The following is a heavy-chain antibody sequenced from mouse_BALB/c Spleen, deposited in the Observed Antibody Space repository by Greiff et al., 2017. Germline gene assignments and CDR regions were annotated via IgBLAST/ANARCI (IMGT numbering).Heavy chain of an antibody. CDR1: GFTFSSFG. Sequence: DVQLVESGGGLVQPGGSRKLSCAASGFTFSSFGMHWVRQAPEKGLEWVAYISSGSSTIYYADTVKGRFTISRDNPKNTLFLQMTSLRSEDTAMYYCAYENAMDYWGQGTSVTVSS. CDR2: ISSGSSTI. CDR3: AYENAMDY. V-gene: IGHV5-17*02. D-gene: IGHD2-14*01. J-gene: IGHJ4*01.